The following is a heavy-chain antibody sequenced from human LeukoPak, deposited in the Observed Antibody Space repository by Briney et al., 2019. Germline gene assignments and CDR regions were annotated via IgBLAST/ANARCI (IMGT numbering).Heavy chain of an antibody. CDR1: GFTFTSYA. CDR3: ATPLDYLDGSGNHQGGD. CDR2: INAGNGNT. V-gene: IGHV1-3*01. D-gene: IGHD3-22*01. Sequence: ASVKVSCKASGFTFTSYAMHWVRQAPGQRLEWMGWINAGNGNTKYSQKFQGRVTITRDTSASTAYMELSSLRSEDTAVYYCATPLDYLDGSGNHQGGDWGQGTLVTVSS. J-gene: IGHJ4*02.